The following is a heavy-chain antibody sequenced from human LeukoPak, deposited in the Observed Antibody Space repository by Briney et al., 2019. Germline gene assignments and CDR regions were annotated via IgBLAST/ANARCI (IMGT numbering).Heavy chain of an antibody. V-gene: IGHV3-23*01. J-gene: IGHJ4*02. CDR3: AKVPPGYYDSSGYYYDVDY. Sequence: GGSLRLSRAASGFTFSSYAMSWVRQAPGKGLEWVSAISGSGDSTYYADSVKGRFTISRDNSKNTLYLQMNSLRAEDTAVYYCAKVPPGYYDSSGYYYDVDYWGQGTLVTVSS. D-gene: IGHD3-22*01. CDR1: GFTFSSYA. CDR2: ISGSGDST.